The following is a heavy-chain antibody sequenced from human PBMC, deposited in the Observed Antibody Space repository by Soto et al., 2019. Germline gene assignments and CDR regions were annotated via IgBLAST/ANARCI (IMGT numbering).Heavy chain of an antibody. D-gene: IGHD6-19*01. CDR1: GFTFGSYA. V-gene: IGHV3-23*01. CDR3: AKRISGWYWVDY. Sequence: EVQLLESGGGLVQPGGSLRLSCAASGFTFGSYAMSWVRQAPGKGLEWVSAITGSGGSTSSADYVKGRFTISRDNYKNVLYLQMNSLRVEDTAVYYCAKRISGWYWVDYWGQGTLVTVSS. CDR2: ITGSGGST. J-gene: IGHJ4*02.